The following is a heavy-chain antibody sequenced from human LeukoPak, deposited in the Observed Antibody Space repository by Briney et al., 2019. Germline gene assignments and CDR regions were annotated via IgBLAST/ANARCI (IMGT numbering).Heavy chain of an antibody. D-gene: IGHD3-10*01. V-gene: IGHV1-24*01. CDR2: FDPEDGET. Sequence: ASVKVSCKVSGYTLTELSMHWVRQAPGKGLEWMGGFDPEDGETIYAQKFQGRVTMTEDTSTDTAYMELSSLRSEDTAAYYCATAKLLFNPNRFDYWGQGTLVTVSS. J-gene: IGHJ4*02. CDR3: ATAKLLFNPNRFDY. CDR1: GYTLTELS.